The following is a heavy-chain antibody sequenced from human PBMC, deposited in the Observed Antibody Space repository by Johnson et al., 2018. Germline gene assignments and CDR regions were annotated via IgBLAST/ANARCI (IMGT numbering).Heavy chain of an antibody. D-gene: IGHD3-3*01. CDR2: ISWNSGSI. CDR3: AKDIFQDCFWSGYNWFDP. J-gene: IGHJ5*02. CDR1: GFTFDDYA. Sequence: VQLVQSGGGLVQPGRSLRLSCAASGFTFDDYAMHWVRQAPGKGLEWVSGISWNSGSIGYADSVKGRFTISRDNAKNSLYLQMNSLRAEDTALYYCAKDIFQDCFWSGYNWFDPWGQGTLVTVSS. V-gene: IGHV3-9*01.